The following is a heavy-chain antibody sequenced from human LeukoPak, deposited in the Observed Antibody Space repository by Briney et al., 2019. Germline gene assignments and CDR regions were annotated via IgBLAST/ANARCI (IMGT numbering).Heavy chain of an antibody. CDR1: GFTFSSYA. CDR3: AKEWKQLVGSRGWFDP. Sequence: GGSLRLSCAASGFTFSSYAMSWVRQAPGKGLEWVSAISGSGGSTYYADSVKGRFTISRDNSKNTLYLQMNSLRAEDTAVYYCAKEWKQLVGSRGWFDPWGQGTLVTVSS. V-gene: IGHV3-23*01. J-gene: IGHJ5*02. D-gene: IGHD6-6*01. CDR2: ISGSGGST.